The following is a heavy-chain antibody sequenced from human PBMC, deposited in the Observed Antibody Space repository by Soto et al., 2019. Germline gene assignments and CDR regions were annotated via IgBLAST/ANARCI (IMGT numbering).Heavy chain of an antibody. D-gene: IGHD2-2*02. CDR1: GFTFSSYA. J-gene: IGHJ6*02. CDR3: AREGCSSTSCYSSGLAQRYYYYYGMDV. V-gene: IGHV3-30-3*01. CDR2: ISYDGSNK. Sequence: PGGSLRLSCAASGFTFSSYAMHWVRQAPGKGLEWVAVISYDGSNKYYADSVKGRFTISRDNSKNTLYLQMNSLRAEDTAVYYCAREGCSSTSCYSSGLAQRYYYYYGMDVWGQGTTVTVSS.